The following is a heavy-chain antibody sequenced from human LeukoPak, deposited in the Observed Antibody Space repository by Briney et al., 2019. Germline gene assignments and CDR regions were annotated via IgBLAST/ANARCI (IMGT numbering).Heavy chain of an antibody. CDR1: GLSVADTY. D-gene: IGHD1-14*01. CDR2: LYIAGES. Sequence: PGGSLRLSCAVSGLSVADTYMAWVRQVPGKGLEWVATLYIAGESYYADSVRGRFNISRDNSENTLYLQMTTVRDDDTAIYYCAAGFRSEFIYFYLHVWGKGTPVTVSS. J-gene: IGHJ6*03. CDR3: AAGFRSEFIYFYLHV. V-gene: IGHV3-53*01.